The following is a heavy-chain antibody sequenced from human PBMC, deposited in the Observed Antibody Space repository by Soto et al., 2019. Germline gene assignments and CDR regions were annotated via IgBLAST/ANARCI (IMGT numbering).Heavy chain of an antibody. CDR1: GFTFSSYW. D-gene: IGHD5-12*01. CDR3: ARDRDYFPPYYFDY. CDR2: ISYDGSNK. Sequence: VQLVESGGGLVQPGGSLRLSCAASGFTFSSYWMSWVRQAPGKGLEWVAVISYDGSNKYYADSVKGRFTISRDNSKNTLYLQMNSLRAEDTAVYYCARDRDYFPPYYFDYWGQGTLVTVSS. J-gene: IGHJ4*02. V-gene: IGHV3-30-3*01.